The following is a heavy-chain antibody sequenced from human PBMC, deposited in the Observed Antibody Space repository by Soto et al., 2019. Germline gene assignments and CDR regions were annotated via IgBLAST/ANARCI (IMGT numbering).Heavy chain of an antibody. CDR2: MNPNSGNT. Sequence: GASVKVSCKASGYTFTSYDINWVRQATGQGLEWMGWMNPNSGNTGYAQKFQGRVTMTRNTSISTAYMELSSLRSEDTAVYYCARGIMLRYSNSSWYFDYWGQGTLVTVSS. CDR1: GYTFTSYD. CDR3: ARGIMLRYSNSSWYFDY. J-gene: IGHJ4*02. D-gene: IGHD6-6*01. V-gene: IGHV1-8*01.